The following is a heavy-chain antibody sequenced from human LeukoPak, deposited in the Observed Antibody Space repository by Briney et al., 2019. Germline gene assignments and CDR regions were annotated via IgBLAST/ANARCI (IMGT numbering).Heavy chain of an antibody. CDR2: ISSSGSTI. V-gene: IGHV3-48*03. D-gene: IGHD3-10*01. CDR1: GFTFSSYG. J-gene: IGHJ4*02. Sequence: PGGSLRLSCAASGFTFSSYGMNWVRQAPGKGLEWVSYISSSGSTIYYADSVKGRFTISRDNAKNSLYLQMNSLSAEDTAVYYCGSSWFGEFLDYWGQGTLVTVSS. CDR3: GSSWFGEFLDY.